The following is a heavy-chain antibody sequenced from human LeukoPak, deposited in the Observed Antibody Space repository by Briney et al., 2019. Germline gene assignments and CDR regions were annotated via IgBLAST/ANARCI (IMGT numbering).Heavy chain of an antibody. J-gene: IGHJ4*02. CDR1: GGSISSSSYY. CDR3: ARLSGSRHWPGLGYFGY. V-gene: IGHV4-39*01. D-gene: IGHD1-1*01. CDR2: IYYSGST. Sequence: SETLSLTCTVSGGSISSSSYYWGWIRQPPGKGLEWIGSIYYSGSTYYNPSLKSRVTISVDTSKNQFSLKLSSVTAADTAVYYCARLSGSRHWPGLGYFGYWGQGTLVTVSS.